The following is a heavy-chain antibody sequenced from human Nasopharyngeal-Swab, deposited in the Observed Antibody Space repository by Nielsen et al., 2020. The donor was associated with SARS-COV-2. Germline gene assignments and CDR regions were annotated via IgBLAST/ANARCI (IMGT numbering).Heavy chain of an antibody. CDR1: GYTFTSYD. D-gene: IGHD3-3*01. CDR2: ISAYNGNT. J-gene: IGHJ6*02. Sequence: ASVKVSCKASGYTFTSYDISWVRQAPGQGLEWMGWISAYNGNTNYAQKLQGRVTMTTDTSTSTAYMELRSLRSDDTAVYYCARDSDDFWSVKNWGYYYYYGMDVWGQGTTVTVSS. V-gene: IGHV1-18*01. CDR3: ARDSDDFWSVKNWGYYYYYGMDV.